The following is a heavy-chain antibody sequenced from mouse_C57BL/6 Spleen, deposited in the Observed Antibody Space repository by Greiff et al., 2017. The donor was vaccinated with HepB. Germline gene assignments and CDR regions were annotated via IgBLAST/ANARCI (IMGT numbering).Heavy chain of an antibody. J-gene: IGHJ1*03. CDR1: GFTFSSYG. Sequence: EVKLVESGGDLVKPGGSLKLSCAASGFTFSSYGMSWVRQTPDKRLEWVATISSGGSYTYYPDSVKGRFTISRDNAKNTLYLQMSSLKSEDTAMYYCARRGVTTVGDCWYFDVWGTGTTVTVSS. V-gene: IGHV5-6*02. CDR2: ISSGGSYT. D-gene: IGHD1-1*01. CDR3: ARRGVTTVGDCWYFDV.